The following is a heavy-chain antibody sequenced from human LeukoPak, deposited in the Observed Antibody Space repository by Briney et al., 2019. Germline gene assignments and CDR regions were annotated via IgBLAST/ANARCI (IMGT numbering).Heavy chain of an antibody. CDR3: ARDGRGENWFDP. Sequence: SVKVSCKASGGTFSSYAISWVRQAPGQGLEWMGGIIPIFGTANYAQKFQGRVMITADESTSTAYMELSSLRSEDTAVYYCARDGRGENWFDPWGQGTLVTVSS. CDR1: GGTFSSYA. D-gene: IGHD3-10*01. J-gene: IGHJ5*02. V-gene: IGHV1-69*01. CDR2: IIPIFGTA.